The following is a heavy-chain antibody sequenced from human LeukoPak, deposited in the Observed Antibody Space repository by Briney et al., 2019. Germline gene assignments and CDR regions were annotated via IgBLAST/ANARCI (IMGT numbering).Heavy chain of an antibody. CDR3: TRSGNISMIRGVITTPAIIGY. CDR1: GYTFTSYY. V-gene: IGHV1-69*13. J-gene: IGHJ4*02. D-gene: IGHD3-10*01. Sequence: SVKVSCKASGYTFTSYYMHWVRQAPGQGPEWLGGIIPMFGTANYAQKFQDRVTITADEFTTTAYMELGSLRSEDTAIYYCTRSGNISMIRGVITTPAIIGYWGQGTLVTVSS. CDR2: IIPMFGTA.